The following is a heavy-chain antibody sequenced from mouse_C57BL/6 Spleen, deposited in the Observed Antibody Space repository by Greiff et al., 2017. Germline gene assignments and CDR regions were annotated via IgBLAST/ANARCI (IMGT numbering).Heavy chain of an antibody. CDR2: IRSKSNNYAT. D-gene: IGHD2-2*01. Sequence: EVMLVESGGGLVQPKGSLKLSCAASGFSFNTYAMNWVRQAPGKGLEWVARIRSKSNNYATYYADSVKDRFTISRDDSESMLYLQMNNLKTEDTAMYYCVRERATTMVTSPFAYWGQGTLVTVSA. CDR1: GFSFNTYA. J-gene: IGHJ3*01. CDR3: VRERATTMVTSPFAY. V-gene: IGHV10-1*01.